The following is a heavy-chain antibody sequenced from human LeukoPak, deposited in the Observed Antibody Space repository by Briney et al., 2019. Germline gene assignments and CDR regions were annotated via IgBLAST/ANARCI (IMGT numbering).Heavy chain of an antibody. V-gene: IGHV4-34*01. D-gene: IGHD6-19*01. J-gene: IGHJ3*02. Sequence: SETLSLTCAVYGGSFSGYYWSWIRQPPGKGLEWIGEINHSGSTNYNPSLKSRVTISVDTSKNQFSLKLSSVTAADTAVYYCARHSLAVAGDAFDIWGQGTMVTVSS. CDR1: GGSFSGYY. CDR2: INHSGST. CDR3: ARHSLAVAGDAFDI.